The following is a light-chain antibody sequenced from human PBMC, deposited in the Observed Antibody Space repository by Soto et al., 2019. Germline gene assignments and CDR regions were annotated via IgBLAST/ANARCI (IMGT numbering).Light chain of an antibody. CDR3: AAWVDSRNGFYV. V-gene: IGLV1-44*01. CDR2: SNN. Sequence: QSVLTQPPSASGTPGQRVTISCSGSSSNIGSNTVNWYQQLPGTAPKLLIYSNNQRPSGVPDRFSGSKSGTSASLAISGLHSEEEADYSCAAWVDSRNGFYVSGTGTKFTVL. J-gene: IGLJ1*01. CDR1: SSNIGSNT.